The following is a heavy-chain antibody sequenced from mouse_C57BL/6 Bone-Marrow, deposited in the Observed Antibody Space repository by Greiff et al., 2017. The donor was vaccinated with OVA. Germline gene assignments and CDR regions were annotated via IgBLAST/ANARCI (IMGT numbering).Heavy chain of an antibody. J-gene: IGHJ2*01. V-gene: IGHV1-81*01. CDR1: GYTFTSYG. CDR3: ARDRTGKDY. Sequence: VQLVESGAELARPGASVKLSCKASGYTFTSYGISWVKQRTGQGLEWIGEIYPRSGNTYYNEKFKGKATLTADKSSSTAYMELRSLTSEDSAVYFCARDRTGKDYWGQGTTLAVSS. CDR2: IYPRSGNT. D-gene: IGHD4-1*01.